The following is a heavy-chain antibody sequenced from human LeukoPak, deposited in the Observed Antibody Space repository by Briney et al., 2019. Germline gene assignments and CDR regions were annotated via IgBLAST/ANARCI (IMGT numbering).Heavy chain of an antibody. CDR3: AGERAFYYFDY. CDR1: GFTFTTYT. J-gene: IGHJ4*02. CDR2: VVGNGGTT. Sequence: GGSLRLSCAASGFTFTTYTIHWVRQAPGQGLEYVSAVVGNGGTTYYANSVKGRFTISRDNSKNTVYLQMGSLRAEDTAVYYRAGERAFYYFDYWGQGALVTVSS. V-gene: IGHV3-64*01.